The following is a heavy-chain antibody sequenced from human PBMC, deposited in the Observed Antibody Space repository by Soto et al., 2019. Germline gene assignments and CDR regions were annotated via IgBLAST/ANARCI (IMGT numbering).Heavy chain of an antibody. Sequence: EVQLVEAGGGLVQPGGSLRLSCKASGFTFSYYSLNWVRQGTGKGLEWIAHINSGSSTINYADSVRSRFTISRDDAKDALYLQMNSLRDEDTAIYYCVTDLSVGVSNKPFDYWGQGTLVTVSS. D-gene: IGHD3-22*01. CDR2: INSGSSTI. CDR3: VTDLSVGVSNKPFDY. CDR1: GFTFSYYS. V-gene: IGHV3-48*02. J-gene: IGHJ4*02.